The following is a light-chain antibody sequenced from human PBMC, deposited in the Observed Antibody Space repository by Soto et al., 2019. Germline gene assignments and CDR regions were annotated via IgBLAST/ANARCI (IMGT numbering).Light chain of an antibody. Sequence: EIVMTQSPATLSVSPGERATLSCRASQSVSSNLAWYQQKPGQAPRLLIYGASTRATGIPARFSGSGSGTEFTLTISSLQSEDFAVYYCQQYNNLNPFGPGTKVDIK. V-gene: IGKV3-15*01. J-gene: IGKJ3*01. CDR1: QSVSSN. CDR2: GAS. CDR3: QQYNNLNP.